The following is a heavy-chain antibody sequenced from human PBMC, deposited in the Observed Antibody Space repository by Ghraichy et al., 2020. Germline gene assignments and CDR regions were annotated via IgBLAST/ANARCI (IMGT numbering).Heavy chain of an antibody. D-gene: IGHD1-1*01. CDR1: GFTFSSYS. CDR3: ARAPSYNWNDDGYFDY. V-gene: IGHV3-21*01. Sequence: GGSLRLSCAASGFTFSSYSMNWVRQAPGKGLEWVSSISSSSSYIYYADSVKGRFTISRDNAKNSLYLQMNSLRAEDTAVYYCARAPSYNWNDDGYFDYWGQGTLVTVSS. CDR2: ISSSSSYI. J-gene: IGHJ4*02.